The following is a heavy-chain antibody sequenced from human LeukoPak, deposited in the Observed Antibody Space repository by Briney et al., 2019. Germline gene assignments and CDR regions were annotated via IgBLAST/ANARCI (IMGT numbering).Heavy chain of an antibody. CDR2: MNPNSGNT. J-gene: IGHJ5*01. Sequence: ASVKVSCKASGYTFTSYDTNWVRQATGQGLEWMGWMNPNSGNTVYAQKFQGRVTMTRSTSMTTAYMELSSLRSEGTAVYYCAKVGSSWGNWFDSWGQGTLVTVSS. CDR3: AKVGSSWGNWFDS. V-gene: IGHV1-8*01. CDR1: GYTFTSYD. D-gene: IGHD6-6*01.